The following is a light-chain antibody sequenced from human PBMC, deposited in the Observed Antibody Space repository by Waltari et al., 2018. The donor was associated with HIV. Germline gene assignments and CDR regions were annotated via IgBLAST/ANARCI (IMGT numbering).Light chain of an antibody. CDR2: GAS. V-gene: IGKV1-12*01. CDR1: RDISSW. CDR3: QQAVSPLLT. Sequence: DIQLTQSPSSLPASVRDRVTITCRASRDISSWLAWYQQTPGKAPKLLIYGASSLQSGVPSRFSGSGSGTHFTLTINSLQPEDFGTYYCQQAVSPLLTFGGGTKVDIK. J-gene: IGKJ4*01.